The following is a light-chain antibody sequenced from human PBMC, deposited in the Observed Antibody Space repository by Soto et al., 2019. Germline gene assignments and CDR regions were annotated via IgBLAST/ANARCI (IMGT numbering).Light chain of an antibody. CDR3: QQYNSPSIT. J-gene: IGKJ5*01. V-gene: IGKV1-9*01. CDR1: QGISSY. Sequence: IQLTQSPSSLSASLGYRVTITCRASQGISSYLSWYQQKPGKAPKLLIYAASPLQSGVPSRFSGSGSGTEFTLTISSLQPEDFATYYCQQYNSPSITFGQGTRLEI. CDR2: AAS.